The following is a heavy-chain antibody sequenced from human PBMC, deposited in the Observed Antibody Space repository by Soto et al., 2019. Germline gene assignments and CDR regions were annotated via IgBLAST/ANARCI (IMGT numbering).Heavy chain of an antibody. V-gene: IGHV4-59*01. Sequence: SETLSLTSTVSGGSISSYYWSWIRQPPGKGLEWIGYIYYSGSTNYNPSLKSRVTISVDTSKNQFSLKLSSVTAADTAVYYCARVREWLVDYWGQGTLVTVSS. J-gene: IGHJ4*02. CDR1: GGSISSYY. CDR2: IYYSGST. CDR3: ARVREWLVDY. D-gene: IGHD6-19*01.